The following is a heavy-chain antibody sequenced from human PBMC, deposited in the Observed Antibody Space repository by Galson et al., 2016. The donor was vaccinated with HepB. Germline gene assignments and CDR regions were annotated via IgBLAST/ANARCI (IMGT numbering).Heavy chain of an antibody. CDR1: GFTFRHYA. D-gene: IGHD6-19*01. J-gene: IGHJ4*02. CDR2: IDGPTPNT. V-gene: IGHV3-23*01. Sequence: SLRLSCAASGFTFRHYALSWVRQAPGKGLEWVSHIDGPTPNTHYADSVRGRFSIYRDNSRDTLYLQMDSLTAEDSVIYYCATWLSHHFDYWGQGTLVTVSS. CDR3: ATWLSHHFDY.